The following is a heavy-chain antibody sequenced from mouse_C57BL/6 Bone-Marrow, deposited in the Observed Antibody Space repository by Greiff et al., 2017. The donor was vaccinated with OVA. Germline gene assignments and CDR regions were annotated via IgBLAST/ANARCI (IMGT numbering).Heavy chain of an antibody. CDR1: GYAFSSSW. V-gene: IGHV1-82*01. CDR3: ARVLRYYFDY. D-gene: IGHD1-1*01. Sequence: VQLQQSGPELVKPGASVKISCKASGYAFSSSWMNWVKQRPGKGLEWIGRIYPGDGDTNYNGKFKGKATLTADKSSSTAYMQLSSLTSEDSAVYFCARVLRYYFDYWGQGTTLTVSS. CDR2: IYPGDGDT. J-gene: IGHJ2*01.